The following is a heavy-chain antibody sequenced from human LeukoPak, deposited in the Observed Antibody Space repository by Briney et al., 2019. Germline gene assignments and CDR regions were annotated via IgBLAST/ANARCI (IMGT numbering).Heavy chain of an antibody. V-gene: IGHV1-69*05. Sequence: SVQVSCKASGGTFSSYAITWVRQAPGQGLEWMGRIIPIFGTANYAQKFQGRVTVTTDESTSTAYMELSTLRSDDTAVYYCARERPPGDSSNWFLEGYFDIWGQGTLVTVSS. D-gene: IGHD6-13*01. CDR3: ARERPPGDSSNWFLEGYFDI. J-gene: IGHJ4*02. CDR1: GGTFSSYA. CDR2: IIPIFGTA.